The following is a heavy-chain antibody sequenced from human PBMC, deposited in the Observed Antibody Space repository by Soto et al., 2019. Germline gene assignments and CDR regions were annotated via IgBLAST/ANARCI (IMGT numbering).Heavy chain of an antibody. CDR3: ARSPTTTPPWFDP. CDR1: GFTFSSYS. V-gene: IGHV3-21*01. D-gene: IGHD4-17*01. CDR2: ISSSSSHI. Sequence: GGSLRLSCAASGFTFSSYSMNWVRQAPGKGLEWVSSISSSSSHIYYADSVKGRFTISRDNAKNSLYLQMNSLRAEDTAVYYCARSPTTTPPWFDPWGQGTLVTVSS. J-gene: IGHJ5*02.